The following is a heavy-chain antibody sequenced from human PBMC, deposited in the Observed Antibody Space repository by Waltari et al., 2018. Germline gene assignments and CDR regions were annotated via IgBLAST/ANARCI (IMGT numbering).Heavy chain of an antibody. CDR2: ISYEGSNK. CDR1: GFTFSSYG. Sequence: QVQLVESGGGVVQPGRSLRLSCAASGFTFSSYGMHWVRQAPGKGLEWVAVISYEGSNKYYADSVKGRFTISRDNSKNTLYLQMNSLRAEDTAVYYCAKDRGGYSGYDYWGQGTLVTVSS. J-gene: IGHJ4*02. V-gene: IGHV3-30*18. D-gene: IGHD5-12*01. CDR3: AKDRGGYSGYDY.